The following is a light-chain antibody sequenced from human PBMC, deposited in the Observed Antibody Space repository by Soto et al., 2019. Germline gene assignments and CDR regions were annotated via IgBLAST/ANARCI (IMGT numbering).Light chain of an antibody. J-gene: IGLJ1*01. CDR1: SSDVGGYNY. V-gene: IGLV2-8*01. CDR2: EVS. CDR3: SSYAGSNNFV. Sequence: QYVLTQPPSASGSPGQSVTISCTGTSSDVGGYNYVSWYQQHPGKAPKLMIYEVSKRPSGVPDRCSGSKSGNTASLTVSGLQAEDEADYYCSSYAGSNNFVFGPGTKLTVL.